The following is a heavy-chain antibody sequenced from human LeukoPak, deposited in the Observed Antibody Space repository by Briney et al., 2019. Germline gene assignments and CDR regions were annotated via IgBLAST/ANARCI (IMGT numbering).Heavy chain of an antibody. CDR1: GFTFSTYA. D-gene: IGHD6-6*01. CDR2: ISYDGSNK. CDR3: ARDQDPARLFDY. J-gene: IGHJ4*02. V-gene: IGHV3-30-3*01. Sequence: GGSLRLSCAASGFTFSTYAMHWVRQAPGKGLEWVAVISYDGSNKYYADSVKGRFTISRDNSKNTLYLQMNSLRAEDTAVYYCARDQDPARLFDYWGQGTLVTVSS.